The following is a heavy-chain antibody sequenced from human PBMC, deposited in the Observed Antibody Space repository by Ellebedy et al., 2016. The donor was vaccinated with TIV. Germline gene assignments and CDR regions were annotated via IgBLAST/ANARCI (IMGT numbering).Heavy chain of an antibody. D-gene: IGHD4-17*01. Sequence: GESLKISCAASGFSFRNYWMGWVRQAPGKGLEWVANIYQDGSDNYYVDSVKGRFTISRDNAKKSLYLQLNSLRVEDTAVYDCARRGSYGDYAVQVNNWFDRWGQGTLVTV. J-gene: IGHJ5*02. CDR1: GFSFRNYW. CDR3: ARRGSYGDYAVQVNNWFDR. CDR2: IYQDGSDN. V-gene: IGHV3-7*01.